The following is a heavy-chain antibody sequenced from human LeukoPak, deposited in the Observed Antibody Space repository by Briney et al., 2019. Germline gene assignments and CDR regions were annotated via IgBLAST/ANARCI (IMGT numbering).Heavy chain of an antibody. CDR2: MNPNSGNT. J-gene: IGHJ5*02. CDR3: ARVLLWFGEPVDYSFDP. D-gene: IGHD3-10*01. V-gene: IGHV1-8*01. CDR1: GYTFTSYD. Sequence: ASVKVSCKASGYTFTSYDINWVREATGQGLEWTGWMNPNSGNTGYAQKFQGRVTMTRNTSISTAYMELSSLRSEDTAVYYCARVLLWFGEPVDYSFDPWGQGTLVTVSS.